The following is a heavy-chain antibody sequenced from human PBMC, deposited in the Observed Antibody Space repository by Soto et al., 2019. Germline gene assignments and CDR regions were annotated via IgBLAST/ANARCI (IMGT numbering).Heavy chain of an antibody. V-gene: IGHV1-18*01. CDR2: ISAYNGNT. D-gene: IGHD2-15*01. Sequence: ASVKVSCKASGYTFTSYGISWVRQAPGQGLEWMGWISAYNGNTNYAQKLQGRVTMTTDTSTSTAYMELRSLRSDDTAVYYCAREYCSGGSCYSPFDYWGQGTLVTVSS. CDR3: AREYCSGGSCYSPFDY. CDR1: GYTFTSYG. J-gene: IGHJ4*02.